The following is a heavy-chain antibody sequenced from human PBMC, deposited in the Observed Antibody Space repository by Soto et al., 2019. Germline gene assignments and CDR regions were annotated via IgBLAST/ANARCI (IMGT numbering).Heavy chain of an antibody. CDR1: GFSLSTSGVG. V-gene: IGHV2-5*02. CDR3: AHLSGEQLALLGWFDP. D-gene: IGHD6-6*01. Sequence: QITLKESGPTLVKPTQTLTLTCTFSGFSLSTSGVGVGWIRQPPGKALEWLALIYWDDDKRYSPSLKSRLTITKDTSKNQVVLTMTNMDPVDTATYYCAHLSGEQLALLGWFDPWGQGTLVTVSS. CDR2: IYWDDDK. J-gene: IGHJ5*02.